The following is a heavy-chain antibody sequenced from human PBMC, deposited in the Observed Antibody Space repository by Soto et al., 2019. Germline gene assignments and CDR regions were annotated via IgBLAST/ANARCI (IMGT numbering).Heavy chain of an antibody. CDR1: GFTFSSYG. CDR3: AKDGPTVAGTALDY. J-gene: IGHJ4*02. D-gene: IGHD6-19*01. CDR2: ISYDGSNK. V-gene: IGHV3-30*18. Sequence: GSLRLPCSASGFTFSSYGMHWVRQAPGKGLEWVAVISYDGSNKYYADSVKGRFTISRDNSENTLYLQMNSLRAEDTAVYYCAKDGPTVAGTALDYWGQGTLVTVYS.